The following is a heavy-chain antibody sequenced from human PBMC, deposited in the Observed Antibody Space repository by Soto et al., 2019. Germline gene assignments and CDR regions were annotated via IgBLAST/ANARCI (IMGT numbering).Heavy chain of an antibody. D-gene: IGHD5-12*01. J-gene: IGHJ4*02. V-gene: IGHV4-4*07. Sequence: AQTLSLTCIVCVGCINSFYWSWVRHPAGSGLDLIGRIFSTGSTSFNPSLESRGAMSVDTSKNHFSLNLSSVTAADMAVYYCAREGSYSAYNFAHGIQLWSFDFWGQGALVTVSS. CDR2: IFSTGST. CDR3: AREGSYSAYNFAHGIQLWSFDF. CDR1: VGCINSFY.